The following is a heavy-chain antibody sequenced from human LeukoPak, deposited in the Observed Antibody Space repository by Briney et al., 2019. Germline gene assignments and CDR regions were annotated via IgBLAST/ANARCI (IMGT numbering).Heavy chain of an antibody. Sequence: PSETLSLTCTVSGGSISSSSYYWGWIRQPPGKGLEWIGSIYYSGSTYYNPSLKSRVTISVDTSKNQFSLKLSSVTAADTAVYYCARGRGIAARPQGYYGMDVWGQGTTVTVSS. CDR2: IYYSGST. D-gene: IGHD6-6*01. CDR1: GGSISSSSYY. J-gene: IGHJ6*02. CDR3: ARGRGIAARPQGYYGMDV. V-gene: IGHV4-39*01.